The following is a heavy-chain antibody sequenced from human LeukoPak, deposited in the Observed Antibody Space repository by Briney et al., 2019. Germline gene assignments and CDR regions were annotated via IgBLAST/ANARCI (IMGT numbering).Heavy chain of an antibody. D-gene: IGHD6-19*01. J-gene: IGHJ4*02. CDR2: IYYSGST. CDR1: GGSINNYY. V-gene: IGHV4-59*12. CDR3: AGGGGSGWYTVQVDY. Sequence: PSETLSLTCTVSGGSINNYYWSWIRQPPGKGLEWIGSIYYSGSTYYNPSLKSRVTISVDTSKNQFSLKLSSVTAADTAVYYCAGGGGSGWYTVQVDYWGQGTLVTVSS.